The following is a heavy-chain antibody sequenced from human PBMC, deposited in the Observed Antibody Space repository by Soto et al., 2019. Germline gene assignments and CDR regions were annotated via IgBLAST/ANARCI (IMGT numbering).Heavy chain of an antibody. CDR2: INWNGGST. CDR1: GFTFDDYG. V-gene: IGHV3-20*04. D-gene: IGHD2-15*01. J-gene: IGHJ4*02. Sequence: GGSLRLSCAASGFTFDDYGMSWVRQAPGKGLEWVSGINWNGGSTGYADSVKGRFTISRDNAKNSLYLQMNSLRAEDTALYYCARAYCSGGSCYSGRDYWGQGTLVTVSS. CDR3: ARAYCSGGSCYSGRDY.